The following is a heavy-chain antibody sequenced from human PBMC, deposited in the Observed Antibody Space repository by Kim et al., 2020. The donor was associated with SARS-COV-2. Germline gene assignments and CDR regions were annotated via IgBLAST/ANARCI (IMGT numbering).Heavy chain of an antibody. CDR1: GFTFDDYA. D-gene: IGHD6-13*01. V-gene: IGHV3-9*01. J-gene: IGHJ4*02. Sequence: GGSLRLSCAASGFTFDDYAMHWVRQAPGKGLEWVSGISWDGGSIYYADSVKGRFTISRDNAKNSLYLQMNSLRAEDTALYYCAKDNLGPLWYECLEFDYWGQGTLVTVSS. CDR2: ISWDGGSI. CDR3: AKDNLGPLWYECLEFDY.